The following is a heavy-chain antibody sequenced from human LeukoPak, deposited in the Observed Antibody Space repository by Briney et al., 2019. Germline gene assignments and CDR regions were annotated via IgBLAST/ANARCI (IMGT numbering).Heavy chain of an antibody. V-gene: IGHV3-48*04. CDR2: IRGSGSGSGSGM. CDR3: ARDNNWGFDF. CDR1: GFVFSDYS. D-gene: IGHD7-27*01. J-gene: IGHJ4*02. Sequence: PGGSLRLSCAASGFVFSDYSMNWVRQAPGKGLEWVSNIRGSGSGSGSGMYYADSVKGRFTISRDNAKNSLYLQMSSPRAEDTAFYYCARDNNWGFDFWGQGALVTVSS.